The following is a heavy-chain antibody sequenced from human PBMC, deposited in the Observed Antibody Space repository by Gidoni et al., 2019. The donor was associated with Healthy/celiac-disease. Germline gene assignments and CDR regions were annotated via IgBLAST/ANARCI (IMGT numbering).Heavy chain of an antibody. CDR3: AKSRQADTAMAYFDY. V-gene: IGHV3-23*01. CDR1: GFTFSSYA. D-gene: IGHD5-18*01. Sequence: EVQLLESGGGLVQPGGSLRLSCAAFGFTFSSYAMSWVRQAPGKGLEWVSAISGSGGSTYYADSVKGRFTISRDNSKNTLYLQMNSLRAEDTAVYYCAKSRQADTAMAYFDYWGQGTLVTVSS. CDR2: ISGSGGST. J-gene: IGHJ4*02.